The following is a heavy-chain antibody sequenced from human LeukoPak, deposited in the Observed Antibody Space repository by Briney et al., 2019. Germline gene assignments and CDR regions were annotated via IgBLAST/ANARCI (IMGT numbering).Heavy chain of an antibody. Sequence: GRSLRLSCAASGFTFSSYGIHLVRQAPGKGLEWVALISYDGSNKYYADSVKGRFTISRDNSKNTLYLQMNSLRAEDTAVYYCANENYYGSGSYPDYWGQGTLVTVSS. D-gene: IGHD3-10*01. V-gene: IGHV3-30*18. CDR3: ANENYYGSGSYPDY. J-gene: IGHJ4*02. CDR1: GFTFSSYG. CDR2: ISYDGSNK.